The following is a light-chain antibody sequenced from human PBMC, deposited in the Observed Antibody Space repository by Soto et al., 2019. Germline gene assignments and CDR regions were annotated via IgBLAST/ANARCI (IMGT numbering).Light chain of an antibody. Sequence: GDRVTITCRASQSIRTYLNWYQQKPGKAPKFLIYAASTLQSGVPSRFSGSGSGTDFTLTISSLQPEDFATYYCQQTYSNPRTFGQGTK. CDR3: QQTYSNPRT. J-gene: IGKJ1*01. CDR2: AAS. CDR1: QSIRTY. V-gene: IGKV1-39*01.